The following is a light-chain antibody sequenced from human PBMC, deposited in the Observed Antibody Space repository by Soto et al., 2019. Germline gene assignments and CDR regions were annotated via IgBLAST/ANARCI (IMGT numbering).Light chain of an antibody. J-gene: IGKJ1*01. CDR1: QSLLYSNGYNY. CDR2: LCS. V-gene: IGKV2-28*01. CDR3: MQALQTPPT. Sequence: DIVMTQSPLSLPVTPGEPASISCRSSQSLLYSNGYNYLDWYLQKPGQSPQLLIYLCSNRASGVPDRFSGSVSGTDFTLRISRVEAEDVGVYYCMQALQTPPTFGQGTKVEIK.